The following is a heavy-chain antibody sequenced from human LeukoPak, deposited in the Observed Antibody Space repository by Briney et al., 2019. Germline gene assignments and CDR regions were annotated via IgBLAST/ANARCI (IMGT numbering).Heavy chain of an antibody. CDR2: ISAYNGNT. CDR3: ARATQSRYSSRWAYFQH. D-gene: IGHD6-13*01. V-gene: IGHV1-18*01. CDR1: GFTFTSYG. Sequence: GSVKLSCTASGFTFTSYGISWVRQAPGQGLEWMGGISAYNGNTNYAQKLQGRVTMTTDTSTNTAYMELRSLRSDDTAVYYCARATQSRYSSRWAYFQHWGQGTLVTVSS. J-gene: IGHJ1*01.